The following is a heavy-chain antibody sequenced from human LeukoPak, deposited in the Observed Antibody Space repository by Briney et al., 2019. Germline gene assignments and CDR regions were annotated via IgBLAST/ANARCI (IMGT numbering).Heavy chain of an antibody. CDR3: ARASKAYSSFDY. CDR2: IYYSGST. CDR1: GGSISSYY. D-gene: IGHD5-18*01. J-gene: IGHJ4*02. Sequence: SETLSLTCTVSGGSISSYYWSWIRQPPGKGLEWIGYIYYSGSTNYNPSLKSRVTISVDTSKNQCSLKLSSVTAADTAVYYCARASKAYSSFDYWGQGTLVTVSS. V-gene: IGHV4-59*01.